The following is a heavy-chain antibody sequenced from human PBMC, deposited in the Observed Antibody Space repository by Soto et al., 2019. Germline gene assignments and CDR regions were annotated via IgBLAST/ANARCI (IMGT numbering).Heavy chain of an antibody. V-gene: IGHV3-7*05. CDR2: IKQDGSEK. CDR3: ARVSLRSSTSFDY. J-gene: IGHJ4*02. Sequence: EVQLVESGGGLVQPGGSLRLSCAASGFTFSSYWMSWVRQAPGKGLEWVANIKQDGSEKYYVDSVKGRFTISRDNAKNSLYLQMNSLRAEDTAVYYCARVSLRSSTSFDYWCQGTLVTVSS. CDR1: GFTFSSYW. D-gene: IGHD6-6*01.